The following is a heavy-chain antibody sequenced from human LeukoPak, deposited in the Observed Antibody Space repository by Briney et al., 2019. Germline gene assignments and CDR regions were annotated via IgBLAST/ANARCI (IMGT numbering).Heavy chain of an antibody. CDR1: GGSISSGGYY. V-gene: IGHV4-30-2*01. CDR3: ARDKSYDFWSGYYRHWYFDL. Sequence: SSQTLSLTCTVSGGSISSGGYYWSWIRQPPGKGLEWIGYIYHSGSTYYNPSLKSRVTISVDRSKNQFSLKLSSVTAADTAVYYCARDKSYDFWSGYYRHWYFDLWGRGTLVTVSS. J-gene: IGHJ2*01. CDR2: IYHSGST. D-gene: IGHD3-3*01.